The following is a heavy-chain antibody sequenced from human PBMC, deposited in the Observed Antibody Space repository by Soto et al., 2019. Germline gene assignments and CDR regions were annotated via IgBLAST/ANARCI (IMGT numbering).Heavy chain of an antibody. Sequence: PSETLSLTCTVSGASISSGDYYWSWIRQHPGRGLEWIGYIFYTGGTFYTPSLKSRVTMSVDTSKNQFSLKLTSVTAADTAVYFCARDRGATIFDFWGRGTLVTVS. D-gene: IGHD5-12*01. J-gene: IGHJ4*02. CDR3: ARDRGATIFDF. V-gene: IGHV4-31*03. CDR2: IFYTGGT. CDR1: GASISSGDYY.